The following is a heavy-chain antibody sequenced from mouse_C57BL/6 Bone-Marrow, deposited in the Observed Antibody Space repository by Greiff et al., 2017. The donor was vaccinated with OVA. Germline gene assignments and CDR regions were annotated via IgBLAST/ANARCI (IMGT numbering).Heavy chain of an antibody. J-gene: IGHJ1*03. CDR3: ARTGYYGNRDWYGDD. CDR2: IDPSDSYT. V-gene: IGHV1-59*01. CDR1: GYTFTSYW. D-gene: IGHD2-1*01. Sequence: QVQLQQPGAELVRPGTSVKLSCKASGYTFTSYWMHWVKQRPGQGLEWIGVIDPSDSYTNYNQKFKGKATLTVDTSSSTAFIQLSSLTSEDSAVYYYARTGYYGNRDWYGDDWGKGTTVTVSS.